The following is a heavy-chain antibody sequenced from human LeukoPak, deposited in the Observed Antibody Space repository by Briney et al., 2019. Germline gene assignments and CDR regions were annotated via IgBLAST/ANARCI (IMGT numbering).Heavy chain of an antibody. CDR3: ARSASSGYYHYYYYMDV. CDR1: GGSFSGYY. CDR2: INHSGST. J-gene: IGHJ6*03. V-gene: IGHV4-34*01. Sequence: SKTLSLTCAVYGGSFSGYYWSWIRQPPGKGLEWIGEINHSGSTNYNPSLKSRVTISVDTSKNQFSLKLSSVTAADTAVYYCARSASSGYYHYYYYMDVWGKGTTVTISS. D-gene: IGHD3-22*01.